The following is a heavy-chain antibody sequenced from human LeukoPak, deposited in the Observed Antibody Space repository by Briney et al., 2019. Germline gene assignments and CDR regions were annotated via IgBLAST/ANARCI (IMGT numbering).Heavy chain of an antibody. J-gene: IGHJ4*02. Sequence: GGSLRLSCAASGFTFSSYAMSWVRQAPGKGLEWVSAISGSGGSTYYADSVKGRFTISRDNSKNTLYLQMNSLRAEDTAVYYCARDLTLGYGYYFDYWGQGTLVTVSS. CDR1: GFTFSSYA. CDR2: ISGSGGST. V-gene: IGHV3-23*01. CDR3: ARDLTLGYGYYFDY. D-gene: IGHD5-18*01.